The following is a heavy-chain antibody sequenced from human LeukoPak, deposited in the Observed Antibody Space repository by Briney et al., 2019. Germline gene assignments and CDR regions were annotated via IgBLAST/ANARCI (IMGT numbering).Heavy chain of an antibody. Sequence: GGSLRLSCATSGFTFSSYAMSWVRQAPGKGLEWVSGISGPGDTTYYAESVKGRFTISRDNSKNTLFLQMNSLRADDTAVYYCAKQRSEVPTAAANYWGPGTLVTVSS. J-gene: IGHJ4*02. D-gene: IGHD2-2*01. CDR3: AKQRSEVPTAAANY. CDR1: GFTFSSYA. V-gene: IGHV3-23*01. CDR2: ISGPGDTT.